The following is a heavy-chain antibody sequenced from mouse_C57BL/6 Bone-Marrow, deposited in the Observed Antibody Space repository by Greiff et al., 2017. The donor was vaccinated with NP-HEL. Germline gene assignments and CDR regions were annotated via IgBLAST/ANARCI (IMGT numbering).Heavy chain of an antibody. J-gene: IGHJ2*01. V-gene: IGHV1-52*01. CDR1: GYTFTSYW. CDR3: ARYGWDVGFDY. D-gene: IGHD1-2*01. Sequence: QVQLQQPGAELVRPGSSVKLSCKASGYTFTSYWMHWVKQRPIQGLEWIGNIDPSDSETHYNQKFKDKATLTVDKSSSTAYMQLSSLTSEDSAVYYCARYGWDVGFDYWGKGTTLTVSS. CDR2: IDPSDSET.